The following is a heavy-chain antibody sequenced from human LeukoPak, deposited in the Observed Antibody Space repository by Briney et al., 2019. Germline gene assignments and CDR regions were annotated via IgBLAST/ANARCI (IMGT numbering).Heavy chain of an antibody. V-gene: IGHV4-4*07. D-gene: IGHD6-19*01. CDR2: TYTSGST. J-gene: IGHJ4*02. Sequence: SETLSLTCTVSGGSIISYYWSWIRNPAGKGLKGIGRTYTSGSTNYNPSLKSRVTMSVDTSKNQFSLKLSSVTAADTAVYYCASHTTEYSSGWYYFDYWGQGTLVTVSS. CDR1: GGSIISYY. CDR3: ASHTTEYSSGWYYFDY.